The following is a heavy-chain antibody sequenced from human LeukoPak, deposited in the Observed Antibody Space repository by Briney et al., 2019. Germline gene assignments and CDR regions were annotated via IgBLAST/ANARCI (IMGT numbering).Heavy chain of an antibody. CDR3: ARGPSYFQH. V-gene: IGHV6-1*01. Sequence: SQTLSLTCAISGGSVSSNSATWNWIRQSPSRGLEWLGRTYYRSKWYKYYAVSVKGRITINPDTSKNQLSLQLNSVTPEDTAVYYCARGPSYFQHWGQGTLVTVSS. CDR1: GGSVSSNSAT. J-gene: IGHJ1*01. CDR2: TYYRSKWYK.